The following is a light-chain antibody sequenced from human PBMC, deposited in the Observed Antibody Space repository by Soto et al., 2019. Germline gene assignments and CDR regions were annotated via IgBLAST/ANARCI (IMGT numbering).Light chain of an antibody. V-gene: IGLV2-14*01. CDR2: EVT. CDR3: SSYTNIKKGACV. CDR1: SGDIGSYNR. J-gene: IGLJ1*01. Sequence: QSALTQPASVSGSPGQSITISCTGTSGDIGSYNRVSWYQQHPGKAPKLIIYEVTDRPSGVSNRFSGSKSGNTASLTISGLQAEDEAEYYCSSYTNIKKGACVFGTGTKVTVL.